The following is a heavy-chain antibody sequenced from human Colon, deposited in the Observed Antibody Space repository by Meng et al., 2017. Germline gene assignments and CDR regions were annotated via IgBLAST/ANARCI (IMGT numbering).Heavy chain of an antibody. J-gene: IGHJ4*02. D-gene: IGHD3-10*01. Sequence: GESLKISCAASGFIFGDYYMTWIRQAPGKGLEWIAYISSHGGTIHYADSVKGRFTISRYNVNNSVSLQMNSLRVEDTAVYYCARNLVPDHWGQGTLVTVSS. CDR1: GFIFGDYY. CDR3: ARNLVPDH. V-gene: IGHV3-11*01. CDR2: ISSHGGTI.